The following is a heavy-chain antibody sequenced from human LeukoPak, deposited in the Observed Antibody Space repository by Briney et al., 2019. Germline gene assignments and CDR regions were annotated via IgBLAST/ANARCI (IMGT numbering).Heavy chain of an antibody. CDR1: GGSISSSNW. J-gene: IGHJ6*03. D-gene: IGHD6-13*01. V-gene: IGHV4-4*02. CDR3: ARLSSSWGNYYYYYMDV. Sequence: SETLSLTCAVSGGSISSSNWWSWVHQPPGKGLEWIGEIYHSGSTNYNPSLKSRVTISVDKSKNQFSLKLSSVTAADTAVYYCARLSSSWGNYYYYYMDVWGKGTTVTVSS. CDR2: IYHSGST.